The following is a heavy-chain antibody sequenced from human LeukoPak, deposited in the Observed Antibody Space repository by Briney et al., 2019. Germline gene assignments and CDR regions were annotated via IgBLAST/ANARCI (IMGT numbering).Heavy chain of an antibody. J-gene: IGHJ4*02. CDR1: GFTFSDFY. V-gene: IGHV3-11*04. CDR3: TRRPYSSSWYYFDY. CDR2: ISSSGSML. D-gene: IGHD6-13*01. Sequence: GGSLRLPCTVSGFTFSDFYMSWVRQAPGKGLEWVSYISSSGSMLHYADSVEGRFTISRDNGKSSLYLQMSSLRVEDTAVYYCTRRPYSSSWYYFDYWGQGTLVTVSS.